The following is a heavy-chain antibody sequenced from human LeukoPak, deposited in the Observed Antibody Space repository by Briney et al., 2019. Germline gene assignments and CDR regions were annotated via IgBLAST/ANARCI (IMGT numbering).Heavy chain of an antibody. CDR1: GFTFSSYA. CDR2: INGIGVNT. V-gene: IGHV3-23*01. J-gene: IGHJ4*02. D-gene: IGHD2-15*01. CDR3: AKRRGCSGSSCYSDH. Sequence: GGSLRLSCAASGFTFSSYAMSWVRQAPGKGLEWVSTINGIGVNTYYTDSVKGRFTVSRDNSKNTVYLQMSSLRAEDTAVYYCAKRRGCSGSSCYSDHWGQGTLVTVSS.